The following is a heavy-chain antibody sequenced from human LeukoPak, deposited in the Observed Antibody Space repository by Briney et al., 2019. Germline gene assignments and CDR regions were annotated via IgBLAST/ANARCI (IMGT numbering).Heavy chain of an antibody. D-gene: IGHD6-19*01. Sequence: PGGSLRLSCAASGFTFSSYAMNWVRQAPGKGLEWLGFIKSKAYSGTTEYTAALEGRFSISRDDSKSIAYLQVDSLQTEDTAVYYCTRGVYTSGWYGWGAQDYWGQGTLVTVSS. CDR1: GFTFSSYA. J-gene: IGHJ4*02. CDR2: IKSKAYSGTT. CDR3: TRGVYTSGWYGWGAQDY. V-gene: IGHV3-49*04.